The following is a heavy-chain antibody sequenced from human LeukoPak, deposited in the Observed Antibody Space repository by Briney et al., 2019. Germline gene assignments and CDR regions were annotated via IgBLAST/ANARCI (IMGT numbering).Heavy chain of an antibody. J-gene: IGHJ4*02. CDR1: GFTFSSYE. CDR2: ISSSGSTI. Sequence: GGSLRLSCAASGFTFSSYEMNWVRQAPGKGLEWVSYISSSGSTIYYADSVKGRFTISRDNAKNSLYLQMDSLRAEDTAVYYCAELGITMIGGVWGQGTLVTVSS. V-gene: IGHV3-48*03. CDR3: AELGITMIGGV. D-gene: IGHD3-10*02.